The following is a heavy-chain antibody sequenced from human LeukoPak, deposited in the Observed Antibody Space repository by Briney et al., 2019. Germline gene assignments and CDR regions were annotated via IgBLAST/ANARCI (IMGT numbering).Heavy chain of an antibody. D-gene: IGHD2-15*01. J-gene: IGHJ4*02. CDR3: AKRGFCSGGTCYSYHFDS. V-gene: IGHV3-30*18. CDR2: LSSDGSNK. CDR1: GFTFSRHG. Sequence: GGSLRLSCAASGFTFSRHGMHWVRQAPGKGLEWVALLSSDGSNKNYADSVKGRFTISRDNFKNTLYLQMSSLRAEDTAVYYCAKRGFCSGGTCYSYHFDSWGQGSLVTVSS.